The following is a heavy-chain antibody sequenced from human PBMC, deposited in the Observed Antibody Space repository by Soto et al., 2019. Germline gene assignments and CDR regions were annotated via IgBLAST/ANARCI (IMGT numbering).Heavy chain of an antibody. D-gene: IGHD3-10*01. Sequence: EVQLVESGGGLVHPGGSLRLSCAASGFTFSTYWMHWVRQAPGKGLVWVSRINYDGSSTDYADSVKGRFTISRDNAKNTLYLQMNTLTAEDTDVYYCTRGPRPTSVGTGAYWGQGTLVTVSS. CDR1: GFTFSTYW. J-gene: IGHJ4*02. V-gene: IGHV3-74*01. CDR3: TRGPRPTSVGTGAY. CDR2: INYDGSST.